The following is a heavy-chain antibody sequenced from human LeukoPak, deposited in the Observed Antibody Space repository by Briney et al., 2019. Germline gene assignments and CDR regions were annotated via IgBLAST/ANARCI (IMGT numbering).Heavy chain of an antibody. V-gene: IGHV1-69*04. CDR2: IIPIFGIA. CDR3: ARERGTYYYDSSGYYS. D-gene: IGHD3-22*01. Sequence: ASVKVSCKASGGTFSSYAISWVRQAPGQGLEWTGRIIPIFGIANYAQKFQGRVTITADKSTSTAYIELSSLRSEDTAVYYCARERGTYYYDSSGYYSWGQGTLVTVSS. CDR1: GGTFSSYA. J-gene: IGHJ4*02.